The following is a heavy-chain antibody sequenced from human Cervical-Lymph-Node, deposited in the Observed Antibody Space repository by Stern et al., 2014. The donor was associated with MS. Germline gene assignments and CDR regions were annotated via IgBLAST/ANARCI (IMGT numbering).Heavy chain of an antibody. D-gene: IGHD1-1*01. CDR2: IFWDDDK. J-gene: IGHJ4*02. CDR3: AHRRSGTMGHFDH. CDR1: EFSLTTTGAA. V-gene: IGHV2-5*02. Sequence: QFTLKESGPTLVKPTQTLTLTCTFSEFSLTTTGAAVGWLRQSPGKALEWLALIFWDDDKRYTPSLMNRLTITKDTFRNHVVLRMTNMDPVDSATYYCAHRRSGTMGHFDHWGQGAPVTVSS.